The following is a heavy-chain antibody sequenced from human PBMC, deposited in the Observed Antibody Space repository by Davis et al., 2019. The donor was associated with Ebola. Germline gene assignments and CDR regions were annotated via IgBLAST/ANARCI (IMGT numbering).Heavy chain of an antibody. CDR1: GGSITSGGYS. CDR2: IYDSGST. D-gene: IGHD3-9*01. J-gene: IGHJ3*02. V-gene: IGHV4-30-4*07. CDR3: ARVRNYDILTGYPTHVFDI. Sequence: SETLSLTCAVSGGSITSGGYSWSWIRQPPGKGLEWIGYIYDSGSTHYNPSLKSRVSISVDTSKNQFSLKLSSVTAADTAFYYCARVRNYDILTGYPTHVFDIWGQGTMVTVSS.